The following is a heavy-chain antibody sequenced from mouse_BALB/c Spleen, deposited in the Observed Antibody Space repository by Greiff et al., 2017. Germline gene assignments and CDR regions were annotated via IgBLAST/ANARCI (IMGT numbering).Heavy chain of an antibody. Sequence: VQVVESGPGLVQPSQSLSITCTASGFSLTSYGVHWVRQSPGKGLEWLGVIWSGGSTDYNAAFISRLSISKDNSKSQVFFKMNSLQANDTAIYYCAREGYGKYDFDYWGQGTTLTVSS. D-gene: IGHD2-10*02. CDR2: IWSGGST. CDR3: AREGYGKYDFDY. CDR1: GFSLTSYG. V-gene: IGHV2-2*02. J-gene: IGHJ2*01.